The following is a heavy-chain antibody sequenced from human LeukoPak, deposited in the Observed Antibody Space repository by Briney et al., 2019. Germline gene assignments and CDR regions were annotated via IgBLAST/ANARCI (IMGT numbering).Heavy chain of an antibody. CDR3: ARLQGDSTAVFDY. CDR1: GGSISGDY. Sequence: PSETLSLTCTVSGGSISGDYWSWIRQPPGKGPEWVAYIYYTGSTNYNPSLKSRVTISVDTSKNQFSLRLSSVTAADAAVYYCARLQGDSTAVFDYWGQGTLVSVSS. V-gene: IGHV4-59*01. D-gene: IGHD2-21*01. CDR2: IYYTGST. J-gene: IGHJ4*02.